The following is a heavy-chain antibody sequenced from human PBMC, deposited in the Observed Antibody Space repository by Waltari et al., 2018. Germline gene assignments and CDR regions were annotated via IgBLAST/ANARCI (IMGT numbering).Heavy chain of an antibody. CDR2: FYIGDTT. Sequence: EVQLVESGGGLIQPGGSLGLSCAASGFSVDRYYMGGVRPAPGKGLDCVSLFYIGDTTPCPDSLEGRFTISRDISQNTLRLQMNSLRAEDTAMYYCAKFGGRSSSAFDIWGQGTVVTVSS. D-gene: IGHD6-6*01. CDR1: GFSVDRYY. J-gene: IGHJ3*02. CDR3: AKFGGRSSSAFDI. V-gene: IGHV3-53*01.